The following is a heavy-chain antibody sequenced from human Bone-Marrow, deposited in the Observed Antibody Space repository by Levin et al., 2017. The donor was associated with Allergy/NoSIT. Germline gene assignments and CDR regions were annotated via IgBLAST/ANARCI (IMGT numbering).Heavy chain of an antibody. V-gene: IGHV4-34*01. CDR2: INHSGST. CDR3: ARGYYYGSGSYNY. Sequence: SQTLSLTCAVYGGSFSGSYWSWIRQPPGKGLEWIGEINHSGSTNYNPSLKSRVTISVDTSKNQFSLKLSSVTAADTAVYYCARGYYYGSGSYNYWGQGTLVTVSS. CDR1: GGSFSGSY. J-gene: IGHJ4*02. D-gene: IGHD3-10*01.